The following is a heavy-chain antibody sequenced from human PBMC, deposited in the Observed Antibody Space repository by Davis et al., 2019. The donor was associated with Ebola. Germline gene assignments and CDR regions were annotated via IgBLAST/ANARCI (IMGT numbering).Heavy chain of an antibody. CDR2: IYTGDSDT. CDR1: EYSFTDYW. V-gene: IGHV5-51*01. J-gene: IGHJ3*02. D-gene: IGHD2-8*02. CDR3: ASLRRTITGMDDGFDI. Sequence: GESLKISCTGSEYSFTDYWIGWVRELPGKGQEWMGVIYTGDSDTRYRPSFRGQSTISADKSFKPSFLQWTSLKASDTAMYYCASLRRTITGMDDGFDIWGQGTMVTVSS.